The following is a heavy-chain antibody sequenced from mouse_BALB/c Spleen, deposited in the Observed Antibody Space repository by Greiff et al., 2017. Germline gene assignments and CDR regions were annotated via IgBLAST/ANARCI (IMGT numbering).Heavy chain of an antibody. J-gene: IGHJ3*01. Sequence: QVQLKESGPQLVRPGASVKISCKASGYSFTSYWMHWVKQRPGQGLEWIGMIDPSDSETRLNQKFKDKATLTVDKSSSTAYMQLSSPTSEDSAVYYCAHYYGSRAWFAYWGQGTLVTVSA. D-gene: IGHD1-1*01. CDR1: GYSFTSYW. CDR3: AHYYGSRAWFAY. CDR2: IDPSDSET. V-gene: IGHV1S126*01.